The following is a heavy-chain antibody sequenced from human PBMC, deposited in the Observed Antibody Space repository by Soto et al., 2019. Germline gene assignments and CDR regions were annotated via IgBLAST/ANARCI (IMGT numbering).Heavy chain of an antibody. J-gene: IGHJ4*02. D-gene: IGHD3-9*01. CDR3: ARVPLRISPNLPHYDILTGRNY. V-gene: IGHV3-7*01. CDR2: IKQDGSEK. Sequence: PGGSLRLSCAASGFTFSSYWMSWVRQAPGKGLEWVANIKQDGSEKYYVDSVKGRFTISRDNAKNSLYLQMNSLRAEDTAVYYCARVPLRISPNLPHYDILTGRNYWGQGTLVTVSS. CDR1: GFTFSSYW.